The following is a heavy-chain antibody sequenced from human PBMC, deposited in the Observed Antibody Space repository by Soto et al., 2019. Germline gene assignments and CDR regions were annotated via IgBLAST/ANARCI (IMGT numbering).Heavy chain of an antibody. D-gene: IGHD6-13*01. Sequence: SETLSLTCTVSGGSISSYYWSWIRQPPGKGLEWIGYIYYSGSTNYNPSLKSRVTISVDTSKNQFSLKLSSVTAADTAVYYCARALAAAGIDLYFDYWGQGTLVTVSS. CDR1: GGSISSYY. CDR2: IYYSGST. V-gene: IGHV4-59*01. CDR3: ARALAAAGIDLYFDY. J-gene: IGHJ4*02.